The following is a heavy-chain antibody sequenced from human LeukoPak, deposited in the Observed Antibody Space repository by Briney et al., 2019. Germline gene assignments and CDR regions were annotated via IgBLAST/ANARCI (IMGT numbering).Heavy chain of an antibody. CDR1: GFTFSSYA. J-gene: IGHJ4*02. D-gene: IGHD3-22*01. CDR3: AKDRRHYYDSSGYYYDVDY. V-gene: IGHV3-23*01. CDR2: ISGSGGST. Sequence: PGGSLRLSCAASGFTFSSYAMSWVRQAPGKGLEWVSAISGSGGSTNYADSVKGRFTISRDNSKNTLYLQMNGLRAEDTAVYYCAKDRRHYYDSSGYYYDVDYWGQGTLVTVSS.